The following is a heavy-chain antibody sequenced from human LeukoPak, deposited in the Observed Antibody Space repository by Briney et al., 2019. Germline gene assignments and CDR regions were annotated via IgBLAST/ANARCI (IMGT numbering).Heavy chain of an antibody. V-gene: IGHV3-53*01. CDR3: ARDRSGVTALDY. CDR1: GLTVSSNY. D-gene: IGHD2-21*02. J-gene: IGHJ4*02. Sequence: GGSLRLSCVAFGLTVSSNYMSWVRQAPGKGLEWVSVTYSGGKTYYADSVKGRFTISRDNSKNTLYLHMNSLRAEDTAFYYCARDRSGVTALDYWGQGTLVTVSS. CDR2: TYSGGKT.